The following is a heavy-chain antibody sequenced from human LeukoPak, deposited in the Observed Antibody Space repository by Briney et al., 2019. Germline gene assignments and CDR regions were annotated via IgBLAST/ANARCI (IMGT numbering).Heavy chain of an antibody. CDR1: GFTFSNYW. V-gene: IGHV3-7*01. Sequence: LRLSCAASGFTFSNYWVTWIRQAPGKGLEWVANIKQDGSQKFYVDSVKGRFTISRDNAKNSLYLQMNSLRAEDTAVYYCARDNGDFDYWGQGTLVTVSS. CDR2: IKQDGSQK. D-gene: IGHD3-10*01. J-gene: IGHJ4*02. CDR3: ARDNGDFDY.